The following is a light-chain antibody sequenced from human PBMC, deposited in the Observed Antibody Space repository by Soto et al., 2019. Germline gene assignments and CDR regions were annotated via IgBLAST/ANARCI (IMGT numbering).Light chain of an antibody. CDR2: DAS. J-gene: IGKJ4*01. CDR1: QDFSNL. V-gene: IGKV1-9*01. Sequence: DMQLTQSPSFLSASIGGRVTITYRASQDFSNLLAWYQQKPGRAPKLLMYDASTLQSGVPSRFSGSGSGTEFTLTISSLQPEDFATYYCQQLYSFPLTSGGGTKVDIK. CDR3: QQLYSFPLT.